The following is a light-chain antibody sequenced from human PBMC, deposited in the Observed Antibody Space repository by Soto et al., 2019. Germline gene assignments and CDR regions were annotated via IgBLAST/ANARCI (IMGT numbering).Light chain of an antibody. J-gene: IGLJ1*01. Sequence: QPVLTQHASVSGSPGQSITISCTGTSSDVGGYNYVSWYQQHPGKAPKLMIYDVSNRPSGVSNRFSGSKSGNTASLTISGLQAEDEADYYCSSYTSSSAYVFGTGTKLTVL. CDR3: SSYTSSSAYV. CDR2: DVS. V-gene: IGLV2-14*01. CDR1: SSDVGGYNY.